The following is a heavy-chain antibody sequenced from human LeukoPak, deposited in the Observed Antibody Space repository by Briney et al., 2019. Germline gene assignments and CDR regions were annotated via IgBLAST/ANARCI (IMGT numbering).Heavy chain of an antibody. CDR3: AKGAYYAD. CDR1: GFIFSNSG. J-gene: IGHJ1*01. D-gene: IGHD3-3*01. V-gene: IGHV3-23*01. CDR2: ISGSGDST. Sequence: PGGTLRLSCAASGFIFSNSGMNWVRQAPGKGLEWVSTISGSGDSTYYAGSVKGRFTTSRDNSKNTLYLQMNSLRAEDTAVYFCAKGAYYADWGQGTLVTVSS.